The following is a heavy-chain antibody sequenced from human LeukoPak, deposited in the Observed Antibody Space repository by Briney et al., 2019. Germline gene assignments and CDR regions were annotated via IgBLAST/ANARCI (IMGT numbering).Heavy chain of an antibody. CDR1: GGSISSYY. V-gene: IGHV4-59*01. CDR2: IFYSRST. J-gene: IGHJ3*02. Sequence: ASETLSLTCTVSGGSISSYYWSWIRQPPGKGLEWIGYIFYSRSTSYNPSLKSRVTISVDTSKNQFSLKLSSVTAADTAVYYCARERYCSGDTCFVDAFDIWGQGTMVTVSS. D-gene: IGHD2-15*01. CDR3: ARERYCSGDTCFVDAFDI.